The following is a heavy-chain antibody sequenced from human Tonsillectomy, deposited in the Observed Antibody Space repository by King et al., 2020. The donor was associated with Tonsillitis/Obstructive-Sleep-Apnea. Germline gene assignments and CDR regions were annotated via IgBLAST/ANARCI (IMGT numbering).Heavy chain of an antibody. CDR3: ARGRPYFPGIYDFWSGYLDY. V-gene: IGHV3-33*01. Sequence: VQLVESGGGVVQPGRSLRLSCAASGFTFSSYGMHWVRQAPGKGLEWVAVIWYDGSNKYYADSVKGRFTISRDNSKNTLYLQMNSLRAEDTAVYYCARGRPYFPGIYDFWSGYLDYWGQGTLVTVSS. CDR2: IWYDGSNK. D-gene: IGHD3-3*01. CDR1: GFTFSSYG. J-gene: IGHJ4*02.